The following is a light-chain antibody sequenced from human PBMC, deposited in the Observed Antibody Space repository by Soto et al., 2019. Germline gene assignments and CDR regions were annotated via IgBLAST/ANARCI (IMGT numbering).Light chain of an antibody. V-gene: IGLV2-23*01. CDR2: EAT. Sequence: QSALTQPASVSGSPEQSLTIYCTGTSSDIVSYNLVSWYQQHPGKAPKVMIYEATKRPSGVSNRFSGSKSGNTASLTISGLTAEDEADYYCCAYAGSGTVVFGGGTQLTVL. CDR3: CAYAGSGTVV. CDR1: SSDIVSYNL. J-gene: IGLJ3*02.